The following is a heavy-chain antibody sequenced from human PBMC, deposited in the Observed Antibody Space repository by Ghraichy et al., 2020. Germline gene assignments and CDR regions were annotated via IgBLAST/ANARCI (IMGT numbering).Heavy chain of an antibody. Sequence: SETLSLTCAVSGYSINSGYYWSWIRQPPGKGLEWIGEINHSGSTNYNPSLKSRVTISVDTSKNQFSLKLSSVTAADTAVYYCARDGAVTSVDYWGQGTLVTVSS. CDR2: INHSGST. CDR3: ARDGAVTSVDY. CDR1: GYSINSGYY. J-gene: IGHJ4*02. D-gene: IGHD4-17*01. V-gene: IGHV4-34*01.